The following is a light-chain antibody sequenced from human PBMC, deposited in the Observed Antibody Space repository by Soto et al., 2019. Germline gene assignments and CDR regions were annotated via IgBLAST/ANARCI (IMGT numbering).Light chain of an antibody. J-gene: IGLJ2*01. V-gene: IGLV2-8*01. CDR2: EVS. CDR3: SSYAGSNKYVL. Sequence: QSALTQPPSASGSPGQSVTISCSGTSGDVGGYNSVSWYQRHPGKAPKLMIYEVSKRPSGVPDRFSGSKSGNTASLTVSGLQAEDEADYYCSSYAGSNKYVLFGGGTKLTVL. CDR1: SGDVGGYNS.